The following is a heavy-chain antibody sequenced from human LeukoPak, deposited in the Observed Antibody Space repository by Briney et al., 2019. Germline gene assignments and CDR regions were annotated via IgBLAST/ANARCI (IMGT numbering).Heavy chain of an antibody. CDR2: INHSGST. D-gene: IGHD6-13*01. J-gene: IGHJ5*02. CDR3: AIWYSSSWYGLT. Sequence: SETLSLTCAVYGGSFSGYYWSWIRQPPGKGLEWIGEINHSGSTNYNPSLKSRVTISVDTSKNQFSLKLSSVTAADTAMYYCAIWYSSSWYGLTWGQGTLVTVSS. CDR1: GGSFSGYY. V-gene: IGHV4-34*01.